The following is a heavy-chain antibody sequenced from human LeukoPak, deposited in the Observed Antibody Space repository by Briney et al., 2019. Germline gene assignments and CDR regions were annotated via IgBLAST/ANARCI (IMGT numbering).Heavy chain of an antibody. Sequence: GGSLRLSCAASGFTFSSYWMSWVRQAPGKGLEWVANIKQDRSEKYYVDSVKGRFTISRDNAKNSLYLQMDSLRAEDTAVYYCARDAGPYGSGSYSRYWGQGTLVTVSS. CDR1: GFTFSSYW. D-gene: IGHD3-10*01. V-gene: IGHV3-7*01. CDR2: IKQDRSEK. J-gene: IGHJ4*02. CDR3: ARDAGPYGSGSYSRY.